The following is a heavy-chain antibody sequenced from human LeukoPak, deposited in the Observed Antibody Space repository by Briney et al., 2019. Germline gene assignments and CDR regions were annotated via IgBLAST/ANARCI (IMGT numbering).Heavy chain of an antibody. D-gene: IGHD2-2*01. J-gene: IGHJ4*02. Sequence: PGGSLRLSCAASGFTFSSYAMSWVRQAPGKGLEWVSAISGSGGSTYYADSVKGRFTISRHNSKNTLYLQMNSLRAEDTAVYYCAKDIVVVPAANFDYGGQGTLVTVSS. CDR3: AKDIVVVPAANFDY. V-gene: IGHV3-23*01. CDR2: ISGSGGST. CDR1: GFTFSSYA.